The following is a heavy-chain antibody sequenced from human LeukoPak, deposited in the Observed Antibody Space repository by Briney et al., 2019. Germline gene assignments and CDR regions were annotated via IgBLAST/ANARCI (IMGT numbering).Heavy chain of an antibody. V-gene: IGHV4-39*01. Sequence: SETLSLTCTVSGGSISSSSYYWGWIRQPPGKGLEWIGSIYYSGSTYYNPSLKSRVTISVDTSKNQFPLKLSSVTAADTAVYYCARHSPSYYGMDVWGQGTTVTVSS. CDR2: IYYSGST. CDR3: ARHSPSYYGMDV. J-gene: IGHJ6*02. CDR1: GGSISSSSYY.